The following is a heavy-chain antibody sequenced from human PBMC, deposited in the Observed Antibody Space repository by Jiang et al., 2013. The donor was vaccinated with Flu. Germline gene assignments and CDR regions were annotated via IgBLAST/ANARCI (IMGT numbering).Heavy chain of an antibody. CDR2: IYYSGST. D-gene: IGHD6-13*01. CDR3: ARQPGVGIAAAGTGLDWYFDL. V-gene: IGHV4-39*01. Sequence: GLVKPSETLSLTCTVSGGSISSSSYYWGWIRQPPGKGLEWIGSIYYSGSTYYNPSLKSRVTISVDTSKNQFSLKLSSVTAADTAVYYCARQPGVGIAAAGTGLDWYFDLWGRGTLVTVSS. CDR1: GGSISSSSYY. J-gene: IGHJ2*01.